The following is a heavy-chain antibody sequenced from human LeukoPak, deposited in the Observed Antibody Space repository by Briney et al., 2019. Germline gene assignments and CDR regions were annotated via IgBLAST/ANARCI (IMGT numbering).Heavy chain of an antibody. CDR2: INAGHGNT. CDR1: GYTFTSYA. Sequence: WASVKVSCTASGYTFTSYAMHWVRQAPGQRLEWMGWINAGHGNTKYSQEFQGRVTMTRDMSTSTVYMELSSLRSEDTAMYYCARALPHRRLMDTTMEQHWFDPWGQGTLVTVSS. V-gene: IGHV1-3*03. CDR3: ARALPHRRLMDTTMEQHWFDP. J-gene: IGHJ5*02. D-gene: IGHD5-18*01.